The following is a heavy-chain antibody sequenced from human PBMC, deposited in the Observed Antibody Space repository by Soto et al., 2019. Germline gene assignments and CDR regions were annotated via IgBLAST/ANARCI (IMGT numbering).Heavy chain of an antibody. CDR3: ARDRTPRACVPPSKFDY. V-gene: IGHV1-18*01. CDR2: ISAYNGNT. CDR1: GYTFTSYG. D-gene: IGHD2-2*01. J-gene: IGHJ4*02. Sequence: ASVKVSCKASGYTFTSYGISWVRQAPGQGLEWMGWISAYNGNTNYAQKLQGRVTVTTDTSTSTAYMELRSLRSDDTAVYYCARDRTPRACVPPSKFDYRDKRPMVTV.